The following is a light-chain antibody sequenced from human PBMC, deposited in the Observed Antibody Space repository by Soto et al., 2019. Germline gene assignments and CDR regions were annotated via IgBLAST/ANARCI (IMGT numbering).Light chain of an antibody. CDR1: QTISSW. V-gene: IGKV1-5*03. J-gene: IGKJ1*01. Sequence: DIQMTQSPSTLSASVGDRVSITCRASQTISSWLAWYQQKPGKAPKLLVYKASSLEGGVPSRFSGSASGTEFSLTISSLQPDDFAIYYCHQYSEYPWTFGQGTTVDIK. CDR3: HQYSEYPWT. CDR2: KAS.